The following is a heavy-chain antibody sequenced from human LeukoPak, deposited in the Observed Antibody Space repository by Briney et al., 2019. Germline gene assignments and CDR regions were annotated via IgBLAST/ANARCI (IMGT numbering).Heavy chain of an antibody. CDR3: ARRRYCSSTSCLDFDY. D-gene: IGHD2-2*01. V-gene: IGHV5-51*01. CDR1: GYSFTSYW. Sequence: GESLKISCKGSGYSFTSYWIGWVSQMPGKGLEWMGIIYPGDSDTRYSPPFQGQVTISADKSISTAYLQWSSLKASDTAMYYCARRRYCSSTSCLDFDYWGQGTLVTVSS. CDR2: IYPGDSDT. J-gene: IGHJ4*02.